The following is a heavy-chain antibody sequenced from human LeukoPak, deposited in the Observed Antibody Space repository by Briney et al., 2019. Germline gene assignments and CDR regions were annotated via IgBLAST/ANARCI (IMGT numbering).Heavy chain of an antibody. CDR2: ISSSGSTI. J-gene: IGHJ4*02. V-gene: IGHV3-48*03. CDR1: GFTFRSYE. CDR3: ARLVGATEDY. D-gene: IGHD1-26*01. Sequence: GGSLRLSCAASGFTFRSYEMNWVPQAPGKGLEWVSYISSSGSTIYYADSVKGRFTISRDNARNSLYLQMNSLRAEDTAVYYCARLVGATEDYWGQGTLVTVSS.